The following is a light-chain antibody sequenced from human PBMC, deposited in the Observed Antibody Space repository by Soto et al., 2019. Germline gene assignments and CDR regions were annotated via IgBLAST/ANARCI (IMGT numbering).Light chain of an antibody. CDR2: DVS. CDR3: SSYTSSSTLEV. J-gene: IGLJ2*01. Sequence: QSALTQPTSVSGSPGQSITISCTGTSSDVGGYNYVSWDLQHPGKAPKLMIYDVSNRPSGVSNRFSGPKSGNTASLTISGLQVEGEADYSCSSYTSSSTLEVFGGVTKLTVL. CDR1: SSDVGGYNY. V-gene: IGLV2-14*01.